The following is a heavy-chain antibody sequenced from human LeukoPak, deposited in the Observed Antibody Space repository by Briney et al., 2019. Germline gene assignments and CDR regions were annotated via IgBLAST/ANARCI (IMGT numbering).Heavy chain of an antibody. V-gene: IGHV3-66*04. CDR3: ASHSLGATSLSYYYGMDV. J-gene: IGHJ6*02. CDR2: IYSGGST. Sequence: RGSLRLSCAASGFTVSSNYMSWVRQAPGKGLEWVSVIYSGGSTYYADSVKGRFTISRDNSKNTLYLQMNSLRAEDTAVYYCASHSLGATSLSYYYGMDVWGQGTTVTVSS. CDR1: GFTVSSNY. D-gene: IGHD1-26*01.